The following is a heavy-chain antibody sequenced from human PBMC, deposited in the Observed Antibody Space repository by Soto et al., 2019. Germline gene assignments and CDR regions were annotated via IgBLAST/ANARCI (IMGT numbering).Heavy chain of an antibody. Sequence: QVQLQQWGAGLLKPSETLSLTCAVYGGFVSSGSYYWSWIRQPPGKGLEWIGEMSHSGGTHFNPSLKSRVTILVDTSKNQFSLKKSSVTAADTALYYCARVERGTATTVVDAFDIWGPGTMVTVSS. D-gene: IGHD1-1*01. CDR3: ARVERGTATTVVDAFDI. CDR1: GGFVSSGSYY. V-gene: IGHV4-34*01. J-gene: IGHJ3*02. CDR2: MSHSGGT.